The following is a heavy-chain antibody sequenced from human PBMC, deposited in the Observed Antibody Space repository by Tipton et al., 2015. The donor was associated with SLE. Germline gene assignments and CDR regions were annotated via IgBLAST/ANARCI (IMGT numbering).Heavy chain of an antibody. V-gene: IGHV3-30*04. CDR3: ARRIGGYYGMDV. J-gene: IGHJ6*02. Sequence: SLRLSCAASGFTFSSYAMHWVRQAPGKGLEWVAVISYDGSNKYYADSVKGRFTISRDNSKNTLYLQMNSLRAEDTAVYYCARRIGGYYGMDVWGQGTTVTVS. D-gene: IGHD2-15*01. CDR2: ISYDGSNK. CDR1: GFTFSSYA.